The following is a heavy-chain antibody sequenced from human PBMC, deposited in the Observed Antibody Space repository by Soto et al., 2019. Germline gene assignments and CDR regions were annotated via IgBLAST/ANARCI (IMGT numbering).Heavy chain of an antibody. V-gene: IGHV3-11*01. CDR2: ISSSGSTI. J-gene: IGHJ4*02. D-gene: IGHD6-13*01. Sequence: GGSLRLSCAASGFTFSDYYMSWIRQAPWKGLEWVSYISSSGSTIYYADSVKGRFTISRDNAKNSLYLQMNSLRAEDTAVYYCARVAGSSCDALDYWGKGTLVTVPS. CDR3: ARVAGSSCDALDY. CDR1: GFTFSDYY.